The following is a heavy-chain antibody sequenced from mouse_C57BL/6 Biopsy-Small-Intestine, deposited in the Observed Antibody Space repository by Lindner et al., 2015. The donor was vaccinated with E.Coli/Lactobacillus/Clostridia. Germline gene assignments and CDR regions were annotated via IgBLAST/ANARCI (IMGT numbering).Heavy chain of an antibody. Sequence: VQLQESGPELVKPGASVKISCKASDYTFTDYYINWLKQRPGQGLEWIGWIYPGSGNIKYNEKFKDKATLTVDTSSSTAYMQLSSLTSEDSAVYFCARGSNYVPFDYWGQGTTLTVSS. CDR2: IYPGSGNI. J-gene: IGHJ2*01. CDR3: ARGSNYVPFDY. V-gene: IGHV1-84*01. D-gene: IGHD2-5*01. CDR1: DYTFTDYY.